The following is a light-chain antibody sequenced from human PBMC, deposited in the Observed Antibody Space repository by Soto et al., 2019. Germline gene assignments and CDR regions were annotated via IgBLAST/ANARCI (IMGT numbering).Light chain of an antibody. CDR3: QQYGSSPPELT. CDR2: GAS. CDR1: QSVSSSY. J-gene: IGKJ4*01. V-gene: IGKV3-20*01. Sequence: EIVLTQSPGTLSLSPGERATLSCRASQSVSSSYLAWYQQKPGQAPRLPIYGASSRATGIPDRFSGSGSGTDFTLTISRLEPEDFAVYYCQQYGSSPPELTFGGGTKVDIK.